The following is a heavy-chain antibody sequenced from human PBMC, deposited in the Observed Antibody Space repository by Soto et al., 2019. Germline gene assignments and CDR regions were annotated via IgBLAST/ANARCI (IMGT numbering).Heavy chain of an antibody. D-gene: IGHD6-19*01. V-gene: IGHV3-48*01. CDR2: ISSSSSTI. Sequence: GGSLRLSCAASGFTFSSYSMNWVRQAPGKGLEWVSYISSSSSTIYYADSVKGRFTISRDNAKNSLYLQMNSLRAEDTAVYYCAREFLMRVIAVAGTTSLYAFDIWGQGTMVTVSS. CDR3: AREFLMRVIAVAGTTSLYAFDI. CDR1: GFTFSSYS. J-gene: IGHJ3*02.